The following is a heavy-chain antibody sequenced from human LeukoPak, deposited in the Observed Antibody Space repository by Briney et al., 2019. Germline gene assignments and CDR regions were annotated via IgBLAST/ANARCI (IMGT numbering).Heavy chain of an antibody. J-gene: IGHJ4*02. Sequence: SETLSLTCTVSGGSISSGDYYWSCIRQPPGKGLEWIGYIYYSGSTYYNPSLKSRVTISVDTSKNQFSLKLSSVTAADTAVYYCASRRYYGSGSYSYWGQGTLVTVSS. CDR3: ASRRYYGSGSYSY. D-gene: IGHD3-10*01. V-gene: IGHV4-30-4*01. CDR2: IYYSGST. CDR1: GGSISSGDYY.